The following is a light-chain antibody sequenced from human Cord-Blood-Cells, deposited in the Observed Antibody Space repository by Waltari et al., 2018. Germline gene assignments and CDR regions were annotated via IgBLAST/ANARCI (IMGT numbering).Light chain of an antibody. CDR2: VDN. CDR1: SGSIASNY. CDR3: QSYDSSNWV. V-gene: IGLV6-57*03. J-gene: IGLJ3*02. Sequence: NFMLTQPHSVSESPGKTVTISCTRSSGSIASNYVQWYQQRPGSAPTTVIHVDNQRPSGVPDRFSGSIDSSSNSASLTISGLKTEDEADYYCQSYDSSNWVFGGGTKLTVL.